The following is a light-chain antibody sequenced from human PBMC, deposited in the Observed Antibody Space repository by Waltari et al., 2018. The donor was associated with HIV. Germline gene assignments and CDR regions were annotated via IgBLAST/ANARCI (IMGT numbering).Light chain of an antibody. CDR2: EVT. CDR3: SSYSSSSTWI. V-gene: IGLV2-14*01. Sequence: QSALTQPASVSGSPGQSITIPCTGTGSDVGAYAYVSWYQQHPGKAPKLMISEVTNRPSGVSNRFSGSKSGNTASLTISGLQAEDEADYYCSSYSSSSTWIFGGGTKLTVL. J-gene: IGLJ2*01. CDR1: GSDVGAYAY.